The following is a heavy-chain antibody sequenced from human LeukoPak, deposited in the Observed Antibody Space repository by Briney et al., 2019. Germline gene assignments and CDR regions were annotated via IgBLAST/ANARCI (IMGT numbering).Heavy chain of an antibody. D-gene: IGHD5-12*01. CDR2: ISGSGGST. CDR3: AEDLSAKKWLEDDAFDI. CDR1: GFTFSSYA. J-gene: IGHJ3*02. V-gene: IGHV3-23*01. Sequence: GGSLRLSCAASGFTFSSYAMSWVRQAPGKGLEWVSAISGSGGSTYYADSVKGRFTISRDNSKNTLYLQMNSLRAEDTAVYYCAEDLSAKKWLEDDAFDIWGQGTMVTVSS.